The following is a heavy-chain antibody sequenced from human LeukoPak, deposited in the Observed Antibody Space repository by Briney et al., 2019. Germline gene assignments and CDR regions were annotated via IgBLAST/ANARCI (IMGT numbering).Heavy chain of an antibody. Sequence: GASVKVSCKASGGTFSSYAISWVRQAPGQGLEWMGGIIPIFGTANYAQKFQGRVTMTTDTSTSTAYMELRSLRSDDTAVYYCARCLHPMTTVVGLMDVWGKGTTVTVSS. CDR2: IIPIFGTA. D-gene: IGHD4-23*01. V-gene: IGHV1-69*05. J-gene: IGHJ6*04. CDR1: GGTFSSYA. CDR3: ARCLHPMTTVVGLMDV.